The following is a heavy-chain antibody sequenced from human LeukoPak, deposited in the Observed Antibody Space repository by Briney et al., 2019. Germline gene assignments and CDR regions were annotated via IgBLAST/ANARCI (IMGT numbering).Heavy chain of an antibody. CDR1: GFTFSSFA. V-gene: IGHV3-21*01. Sequence: PGGSLRLSCAASGFTFSSFAMNWVRQAPGKGLEWVSTMSGDATSTYYADSVKGRFTISRDNAKNLLYLQMNSLRAEDTAVYYCARDGRVTVGATRYGYWGQGTLVTVSS. CDR2: MSGDATST. D-gene: IGHD1-26*01. J-gene: IGHJ4*02. CDR3: ARDGRVTVGATRYGY.